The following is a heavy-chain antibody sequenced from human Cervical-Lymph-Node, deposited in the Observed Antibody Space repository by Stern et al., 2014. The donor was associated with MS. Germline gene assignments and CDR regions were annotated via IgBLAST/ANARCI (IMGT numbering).Heavy chain of an antibody. CDR3: AKDSEYSASESAS. D-gene: IGHD5-12*01. J-gene: IGHJ5*02. CDR2: VLSDGSNT. CDR1: GFTFSNFA. V-gene: IGHV3-30*18. Sequence: VQLVQSGGGVVQPGRSLRLSCSASGFTFSNFAMHWVSQAPGKGLEWVAVVLSDGSNTYYADSVKGRFTISRDASKNTVFLQMNSLGAEDTAVYYCAKDSEYSASESASWGRGTLVTVPS.